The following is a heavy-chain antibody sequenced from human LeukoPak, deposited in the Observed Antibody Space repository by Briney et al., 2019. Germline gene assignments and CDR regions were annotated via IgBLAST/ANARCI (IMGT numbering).Heavy chain of an antibody. J-gene: IGHJ4*02. CDR3: ARSNGDYDILTGYLD. CDR2: IYYSGST. V-gene: IGHV4-30-4*01. D-gene: IGHD3-9*01. CDR1: GGSISSGDYY. Sequence: SETLSLTCTVSGGSISSGDYYWSWIRQPPGKGLEWIGYIYYSGSTYYNPSLKSRVTISVDTSKNQFSLKLSSVTAADTAVYYCARSNGDYDILTGYLDWGQGTLVTVSS.